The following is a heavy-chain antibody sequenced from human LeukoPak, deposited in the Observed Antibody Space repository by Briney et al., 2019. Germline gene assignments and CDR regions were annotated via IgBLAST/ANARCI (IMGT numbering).Heavy chain of an antibody. CDR3: ARAGSIAAAKKFDY. J-gene: IGHJ4*02. D-gene: IGHD6-13*01. CDR1: GFTFSSYS. V-gene: IGHV3-21*01. Sequence: GGSLRLSCAASGFTFSSYSMNWVRQAPGKGLEWVSSISSSSSYIYYADSVKGRFTISRGNAKNSLYLQMNSLRAEDTAVYYCARAGSIAAAKKFDYWGQGTLVTVSS. CDR2: ISSSSSYI.